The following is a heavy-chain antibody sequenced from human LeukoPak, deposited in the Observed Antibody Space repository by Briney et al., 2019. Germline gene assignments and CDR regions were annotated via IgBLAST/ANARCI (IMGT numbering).Heavy chain of an antibody. Sequence: ASVKVSCKASGDTFSNYAINWVRQAPGQGLEWVGGIPPIIGSTKNAQQLQDRVTITADESTNTVYMELTSLRSEDTAIYFCARAHFSAYYGSEWGQGTLVTVSS. D-gene: IGHD3-10*01. J-gene: IGHJ4*02. CDR3: ARAHFSAYYGSE. CDR2: IPPIIGST. V-gene: IGHV1-69*13. CDR1: GDTFSNYA.